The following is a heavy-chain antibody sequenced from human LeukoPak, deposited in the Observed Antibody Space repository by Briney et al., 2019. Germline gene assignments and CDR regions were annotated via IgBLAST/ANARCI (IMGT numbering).Heavy chain of an antibody. V-gene: IGHV1-69*13. CDR2: IIPIFGTA. CDR1: GGTFSSYA. J-gene: IGHJ4*02. D-gene: IGHD3-22*01. Sequence: SVKVSCKASGGTFSSYAISWVRQAPGQGLEWMGGIIPIFGTANYAQKFQGRVTITADESTSTAYMELSSLRSEDTAVYYCARGYDTTGYFSYWGQGTLVAVSS. CDR3: ARGYDTTGYFSY.